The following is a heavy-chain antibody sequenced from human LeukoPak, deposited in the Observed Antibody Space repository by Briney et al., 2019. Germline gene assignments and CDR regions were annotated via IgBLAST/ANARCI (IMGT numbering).Heavy chain of an antibody. J-gene: IGHJ4*02. CDR1: GFTFSSYA. D-gene: IGHD3-22*01. Sequence: GGSLRLSCAASGFTFSSYAMSWVRQAPGKGLEWVSAISGSGGSTYYADSVKGRFTISRDNSKNTLYLQMNSLRAEDTAVYYCAKHYDSSGYYRSGGDYWGQGTLVTVSS. V-gene: IGHV3-23*01. CDR2: ISGSGGST. CDR3: AKHYDSSGYYRSGGDY.